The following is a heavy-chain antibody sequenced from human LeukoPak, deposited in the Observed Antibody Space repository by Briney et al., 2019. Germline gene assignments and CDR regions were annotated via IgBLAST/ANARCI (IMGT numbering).Heavy chain of an antibody. D-gene: IGHD6-19*01. V-gene: IGHV4-39*01. CDR2: IYYSGST. CDR3: ARQVVAVAGTGYFDY. CDR1: GGSIRSSSYY. J-gene: IGHJ4*02. Sequence: SETLSLTCTVSGGSIRSSSYYWGWIRQPPGKGLEWIGSIYYSGSTYYNASLKSRGTISVDTSKNQFSLKLNSVTAGDTAVYFCARQVVAVAGTGYFDYWGQGTLVTVSS.